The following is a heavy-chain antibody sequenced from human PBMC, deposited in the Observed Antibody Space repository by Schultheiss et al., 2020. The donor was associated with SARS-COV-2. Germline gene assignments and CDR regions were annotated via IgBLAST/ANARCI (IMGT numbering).Heavy chain of an antibody. CDR1: GGSISSYY. D-gene: IGHD5-18*01. CDR2: IYHSGST. Sequence: SETLSLTCTVSGGSISSYYWSWIRQPPGKGLEWIGEIYHSGSTNYNPSLKSRVTISVDTSKNQFSLKLSSVTAADTAVYYCARHSTVDAFDIWGQGTMVTVSS. CDR3: ARHSTVDAFDI. J-gene: IGHJ3*02. V-gene: IGHV4-59*01.